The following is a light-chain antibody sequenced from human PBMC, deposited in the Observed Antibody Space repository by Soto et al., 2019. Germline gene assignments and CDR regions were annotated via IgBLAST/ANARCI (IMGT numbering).Light chain of an antibody. V-gene: IGKV3-11*01. CDR2: GAF. Sequence: ILMTQYPATLSVPPGERATLSCGAGKSVSSTLAWYQQKPGQPPRLLIYGAFNRATGIPARFSGSGSATDLTLTISSLETEDSAIYYCQQRNIWRTVTFGQGTRLEIK. CDR3: QQRNIWRTVT. CDR1: KSVSST. J-gene: IGKJ5*01.